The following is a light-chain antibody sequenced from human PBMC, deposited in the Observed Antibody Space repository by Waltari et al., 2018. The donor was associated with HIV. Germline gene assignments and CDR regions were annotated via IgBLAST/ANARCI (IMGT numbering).Light chain of an antibody. J-gene: IGLJ2*01. CDR3: AAWDDSLKGVV. Sequence: QSVLTQPPSASGTPGQRVTISCSGRSSNIGSRPVNWYQQLPGKAPKLLMYINYQRPSGVPYRFSGSKSGTSASLAISGLQSEDEADYFCAAWDDSLKGVVFGGGTKLTVL. CDR1: SSNIGSRP. CDR2: INY. V-gene: IGLV1-44*01.